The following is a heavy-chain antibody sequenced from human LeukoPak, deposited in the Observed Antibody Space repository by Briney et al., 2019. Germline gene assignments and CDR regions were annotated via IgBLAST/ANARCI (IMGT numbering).Heavy chain of an antibody. D-gene: IGHD3-10*01. J-gene: IGHJ4*02. CDR1: GYTLTELS. V-gene: IGHV1-24*01. Sequence: GASVKVSCKVSGYTLTELSMHWVRRAPGKGLEWMGGFDPEDGETIYAQKFQGRVTMTEDTSTDTAYMELSSLRSEDTVVYYCATEIVFMVRGGIDYWGQGTLVTVSS. CDR2: FDPEDGET. CDR3: ATEIVFMVRGGIDY.